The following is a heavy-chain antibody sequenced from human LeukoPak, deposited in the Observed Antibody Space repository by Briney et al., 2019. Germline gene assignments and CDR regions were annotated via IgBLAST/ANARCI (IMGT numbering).Heavy chain of an antibody. Sequence: SETLSLTCTVSGGSISSYYWSWIRQPPGKRLEWIGYIYYSGSTDYNPSLKSRVTISVDTSKNQFSLKLSSVTAADTAVYYCARVAGGFDYWGQGTLVTVSS. J-gene: IGHJ4*02. CDR3: ARVAGGFDY. V-gene: IGHV4-59*01. CDR1: GGSISSYY. D-gene: IGHD2-15*01. CDR2: IYYSGST.